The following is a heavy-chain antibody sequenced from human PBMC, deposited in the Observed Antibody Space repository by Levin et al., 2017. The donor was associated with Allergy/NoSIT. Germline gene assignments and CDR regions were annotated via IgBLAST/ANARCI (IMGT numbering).Heavy chain of an antibody. CDR1: GGSFGGYY. D-gene: IGHD3-3*01. Sequence: SQTLSLTCAVYGGSFGGYYWTWIRQPPRKGLQWIGDSNRGSTSYNASLKSRVTISEDTSKNQFSLQLKSVTAAVTAVYFCARGFFEWRWPENFNFDSGGQGTPVIVSS. V-gene: IGHV4-34*01. J-gene: IGHJ4*02. CDR2: SNRGST. CDR3: ARGFFEWRWPENFNFDS.